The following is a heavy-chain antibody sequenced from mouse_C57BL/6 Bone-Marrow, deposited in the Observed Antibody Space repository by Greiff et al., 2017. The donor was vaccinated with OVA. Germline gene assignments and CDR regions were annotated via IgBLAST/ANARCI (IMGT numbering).Heavy chain of an antibody. J-gene: IGHJ2*01. Sequence: QVQLQQPGAELVMPGASVKLSCKASGYTFTSYWMHWVKQRPGQGLEWIGEIDPSGSYTNYNQKFKGKATLTVDKSSSTAYMQLSSLTSEDSAVYYCARALSMVATGYCVDYWGQGTALTVSA. CDR2: IDPSGSYT. D-gene: IGHD2-2*01. V-gene: IGHV1-69*01. CDR3: ARALSMVATGYCVDY. CDR1: GYTFTSYW.